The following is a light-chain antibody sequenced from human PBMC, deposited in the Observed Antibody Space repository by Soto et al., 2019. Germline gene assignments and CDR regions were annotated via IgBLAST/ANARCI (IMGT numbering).Light chain of an antibody. J-gene: IGKJ1*01. CDR3: QQYCTSPRS. CDR1: QSIRSRF. CDR2: GAS. Sequence: EIVLKQSPGTLTLSPGERGTLSCWASQSIRSRFLAWYQQKPGQPPRLLIYGASSRAPGIPDRFSGSGSGTDFIRTISRLEPEDSAVYYCQQYCTSPRSFGQGTKVEIK. V-gene: IGKV3-20*01.